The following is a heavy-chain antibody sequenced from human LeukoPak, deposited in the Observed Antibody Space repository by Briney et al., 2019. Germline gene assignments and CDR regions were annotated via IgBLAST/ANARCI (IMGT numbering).Heavy chain of an antibody. J-gene: IGHJ3*02. CDR1: GFTFSNYA. CDR2: ISSNGGST. D-gene: IGHD2/OR15-2a*01. CDR3: ARVGGNMGAFDI. V-gene: IGHV3-64*01. Sequence: GGSLRLSCAASGFTFSNYAMHWVRQAPGKGLEYVSAISSNGGSTYYANSVKGRFTISRDNSKNTMYLQMDSLRAEDMAVYYCARVGGNMGAFDIWGQGTMVTVSS.